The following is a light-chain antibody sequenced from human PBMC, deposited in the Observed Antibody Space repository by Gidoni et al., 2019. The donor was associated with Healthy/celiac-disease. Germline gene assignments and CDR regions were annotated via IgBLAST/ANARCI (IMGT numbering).Light chain of an antibody. V-gene: IGKV3-15*01. CDR2: GAS. CDR3: QQYNNWPG. Sequence: DIVMTQSPATLSVSPGERATLSCRASQSVSSNLAWYQQKPGQAPRLLIYGASTRATGIPARFSGSGSGTEFTLTISSLQSEDFAGYYCQQYNNWPGFGGGTKVEIK. CDR1: QSVSSN. J-gene: IGKJ4*01.